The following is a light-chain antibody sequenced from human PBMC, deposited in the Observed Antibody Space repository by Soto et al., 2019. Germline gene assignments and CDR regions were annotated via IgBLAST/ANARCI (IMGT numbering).Light chain of an antibody. J-gene: IGLJ2*01. Sequence: QSALTQPRSVSGSPGQSVTISCTGTNSDVGGYNYVSWYQQHPDKAPKVMIYDVSKRPSGVPDRFSGSKSGNTASLTISGLQAEDEADYYCCSYAGSNPLVFGGGTKLTVL. CDR1: NSDVGGYNY. V-gene: IGLV2-11*01. CDR3: CSYAGSNPLV. CDR2: DVS.